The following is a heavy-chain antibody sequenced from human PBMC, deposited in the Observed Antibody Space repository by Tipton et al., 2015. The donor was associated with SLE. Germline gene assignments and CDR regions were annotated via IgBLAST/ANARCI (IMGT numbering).Heavy chain of an antibody. CDR3: ARAPNWGYSGAFDI. Sequence: LRLSCTVSGGSTSTYYWSWIRQPPGKGLEWIGYIYYSGSTNYNPSLKSRVTISVDTSKNQLSLKLNSVTAADTAVYYCARAPNWGYSGAFDIWGQGTMITVSS. J-gene: IGHJ3*02. D-gene: IGHD7-27*01. CDR1: GGSTSTYY. V-gene: IGHV4-59*01. CDR2: IYYSGST.